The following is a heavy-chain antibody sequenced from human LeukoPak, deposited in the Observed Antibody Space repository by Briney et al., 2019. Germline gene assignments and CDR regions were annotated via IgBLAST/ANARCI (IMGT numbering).Heavy chain of an antibody. D-gene: IGHD6-13*01. Sequence: AGGSLRLSCAASGFTFSSYAMHWVRQAPGKGLEWVAVISYDGSNKYYADSVKGRFTISRDNSKNTLYLQMNSLRAEDTAVYYCAKTGLSSSWYFDYWGQGTLVTVSS. CDR3: AKTGLSSSWYFDY. CDR1: GFTFSSYA. CDR2: ISYDGSNK. J-gene: IGHJ4*02. V-gene: IGHV3-30-3*02.